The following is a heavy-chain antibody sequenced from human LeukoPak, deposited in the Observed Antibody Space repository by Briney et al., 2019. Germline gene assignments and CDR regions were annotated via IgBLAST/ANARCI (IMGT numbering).Heavy chain of an antibody. Sequence: GFLRLSCAASGFTFSSYGMHWVRQAPGKGLEWVAFIRYDGSNKYYADSVKGRFTISRDNSKNTLYLQMNSLRAEDTAVYYCAKELSPVTLIVGAALYCFDYWGQGTLVTVSS. J-gene: IGHJ4*02. CDR2: IRYDGSNK. CDR3: AKELSPVTLIVGAALYCFDY. V-gene: IGHV3-30*02. CDR1: GFTFSSYG. D-gene: IGHD1-26*01.